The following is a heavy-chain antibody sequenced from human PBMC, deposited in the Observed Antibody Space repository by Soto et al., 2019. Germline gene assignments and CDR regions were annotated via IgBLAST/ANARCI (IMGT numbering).Heavy chain of an antibody. V-gene: IGHV3-33*01. Sequence: QVQLVESGGGVVQPGRSLRLSCAASGFTFSSNGMYWVRQAPGKGLEWVALIWYDGSKKYYADSVKGRFTISRDNSKNTLDLQMNSLRAEDTAVYYCARLSGSYFDYWGQGTLVTVSS. CDR2: IWYDGSKK. CDR1: GFTFSSNG. CDR3: ARLSGSYFDY. D-gene: IGHD1-26*01. J-gene: IGHJ4*02.